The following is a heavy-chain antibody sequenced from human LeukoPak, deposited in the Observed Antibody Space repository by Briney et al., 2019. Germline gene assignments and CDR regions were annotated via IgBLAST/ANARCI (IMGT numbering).Heavy chain of an antibody. D-gene: IGHD3-3*01. Sequence: GSSVKVSCKASGGTLSSYAISWVRQAPGQGLEWMGRIIPIFGTANYAQKFQGRVTITTDESTSTAYMELSSLRSEDTAVYYCARAVWYDFGYWGQGTLVTVSS. CDR1: GGTLSSYA. V-gene: IGHV1-69*05. J-gene: IGHJ4*02. CDR2: IIPIFGTA. CDR3: ARAVWYDFGY.